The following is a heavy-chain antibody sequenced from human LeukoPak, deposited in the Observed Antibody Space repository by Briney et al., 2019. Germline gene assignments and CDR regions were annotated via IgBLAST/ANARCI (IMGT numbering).Heavy chain of an antibody. D-gene: IGHD3-9*01. J-gene: IGHJ4*02. V-gene: IGHV1-18*01. Sequence: GASVTVSFTSSVYTLTIYGISWVRQAPGQGLGWMGWISVYSGNTNNAQKLQGRVTVTTDTSTSTAYMELGSLRSDDTAVYYCARDADGLIDYWGQGTLVTVSS. CDR2: ISVYSGNT. CDR3: ARDADGLIDY. CDR1: VYTLTIYG.